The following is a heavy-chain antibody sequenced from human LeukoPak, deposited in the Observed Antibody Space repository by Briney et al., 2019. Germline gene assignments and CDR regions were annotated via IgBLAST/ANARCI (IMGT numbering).Heavy chain of an antibody. CDR1: GFTFSSYT. D-gene: IGHD3-16*02. J-gene: IGHJ6*03. V-gene: IGHV3-23*01. Sequence: GGSLRLSCAASGFTFSSYTMSWVRQAPGKGMDWVSGSTGNGSGTYYADSVKGQFTISRDNSKSTLYLHMNSLRAEDTALYYCAKVAGRAFGAVIASRARYYMDVWGKGTTVTVSS. CDR3: AKVAGRAFGAVIASRARYYMDV. CDR2: STGNGSGT.